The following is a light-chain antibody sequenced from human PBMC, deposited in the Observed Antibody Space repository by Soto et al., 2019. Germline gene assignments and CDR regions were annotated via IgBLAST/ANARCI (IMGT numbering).Light chain of an antibody. V-gene: IGKV1-5*01. Sequence: DIQMTQSPSTLSATAVDRVTITCRASQRISSWLAWYQHKPGKAPKLLIYDASNLDSGVPSRFSGSGSGTEFSLTISNLQPDDCATYYCQQYENYWTFGQGTKVDIK. CDR1: QRISSW. CDR3: QQYENYWT. J-gene: IGKJ1*01. CDR2: DAS.